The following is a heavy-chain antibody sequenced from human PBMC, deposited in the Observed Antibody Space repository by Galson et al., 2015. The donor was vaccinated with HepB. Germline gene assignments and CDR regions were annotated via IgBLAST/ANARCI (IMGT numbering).Heavy chain of an antibody. CDR2: ISYDGFNK. CDR3: AKVRYSRGLYYYYYAMDV. J-gene: IGHJ6*02. CDR1: GFTFSTYG. V-gene: IGHV3-30*18. D-gene: IGHD2-21*01. Sequence: SLRLSCAASGFTFSTYGMHWVRQAPGKGLEWVAVISYDGFNKKYADSVKGRFTISRDNSNNTLYLQMNSLRAEDTAVYFCAKVRYSRGLYYYYYAMDVWGQGTTVTVSS.